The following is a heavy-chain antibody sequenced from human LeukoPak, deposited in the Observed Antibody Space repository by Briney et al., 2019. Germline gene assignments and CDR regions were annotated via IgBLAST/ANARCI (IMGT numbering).Heavy chain of an antibody. CDR1: GFTFSTYG. D-gene: IGHD5-18*01. CDR2: IRYDGSNK. CDR3: ARALSAMVPDY. Sequence: GGSLRLSCAASGFTFSTYGMHWVRQAPGKGPEWVAVIRYDGSNKNYGDSVKGRFTISRDNSKNTLYLQMNSLRAEDTAVYYCARALSAMVPDYWGQGTLLTVSS. J-gene: IGHJ4*02. V-gene: IGHV3-33*01.